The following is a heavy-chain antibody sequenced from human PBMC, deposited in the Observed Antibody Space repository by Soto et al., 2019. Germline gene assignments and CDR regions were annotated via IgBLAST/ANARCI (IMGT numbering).Heavy chain of an antibody. V-gene: IGHV4-59*01. J-gene: IGHJ3*02. CDR2: IYYSGST. Sequence: QVQLQESGPGLVKPSETLSLTCTVSGGSITNYYWSWIRQPPGKGLEWIGWIYYSGSTNYNPSLKSRVTISVDTSKKQFSLTLSSVTTADTAVYYCARQYYYDSSGSFHDAFDIWGQGTMVTVSS. CDR3: ARQYYYDSSGSFHDAFDI. D-gene: IGHD3-22*01. CDR1: GGSITNYY.